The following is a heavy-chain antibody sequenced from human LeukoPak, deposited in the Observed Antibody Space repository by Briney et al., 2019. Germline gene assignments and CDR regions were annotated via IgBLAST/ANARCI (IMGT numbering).Heavy chain of an antibody. CDR3: ARDSLRYFESLTYWYFDL. J-gene: IGHJ2*01. D-gene: IGHD3-9*01. CDR2: IKEDGNEK. Sequence: GGSLRLSCAASGFTFSSYWMSWVRQAPGKGLEWVANIKEDGNEKYYVDSVRGRFTISRDNAKNSLYLQMNSLRAEDTAVYYCARDSLRYFESLTYWYFDLWGRGTLVTVSS. V-gene: IGHV3-7*01. CDR1: GFTFSSYW.